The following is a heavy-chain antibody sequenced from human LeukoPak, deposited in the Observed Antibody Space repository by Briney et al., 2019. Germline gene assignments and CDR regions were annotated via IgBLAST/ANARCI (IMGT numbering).Heavy chain of an antibody. D-gene: IGHD6-19*01. CDR2: ISSSGSTI. CDR3: AREREYSSGAFDY. CDR1: GFTFSDYY. J-gene: IGHJ4*02. Sequence: GGSLRLSCAASGFTFSDYYMSWIRQAPGKGLEWVSYISSSGSTIYHADSVKGRFTISRDNAKNSLYLQMNSLRAEDTAVYYCAREREYSSGAFDYWGQGTLVTVSS. V-gene: IGHV3-11*01.